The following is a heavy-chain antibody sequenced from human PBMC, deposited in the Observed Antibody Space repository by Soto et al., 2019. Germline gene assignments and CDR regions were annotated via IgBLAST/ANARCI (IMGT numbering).Heavy chain of an antibody. CDR2: ISYDGSNK. J-gene: IGHJ6*02. Sequence: GGSLRLSCAASGFTFSSYAMHWVRQAPGKGLEWVAVISYDGSNKYYADSVKGRFTISRDNSKNTLYLQMNSLRAEDTAGYYCARDNRAGYYYYGMDVSGQGTKVTFSS. D-gene: IGHD6-13*01. CDR3: ARDNRAGYYYYGMDV. V-gene: IGHV3-30-3*01. CDR1: GFTFSSYA.